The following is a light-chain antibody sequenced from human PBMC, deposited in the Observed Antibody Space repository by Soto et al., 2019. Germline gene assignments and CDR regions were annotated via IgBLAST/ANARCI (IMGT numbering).Light chain of an antibody. J-gene: IGLJ2*01. V-gene: IGLV2-14*01. Sequence: QSVLTQPASVSGSPGQSITISCTGTSSDVGGYNYVSWYQQHPGKAPKLMIYDVSNRPSVVSNRFSGSNSRNTASLTISGLQSVHESYYYWTSYTSSRTKVFGAGTTLTV. CDR1: SSDVGGYNY. CDR3: TSYTSSRTKV. CDR2: DVS.